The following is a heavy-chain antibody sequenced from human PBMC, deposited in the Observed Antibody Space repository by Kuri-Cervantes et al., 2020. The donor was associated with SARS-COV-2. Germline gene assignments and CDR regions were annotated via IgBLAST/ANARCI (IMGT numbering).Heavy chain of an antibody. V-gene: IGHV3-15*01. CDR1: GFTFSNAW. CDR3: AKDVRSSIHSSGWYPGLFDY. Sequence: GGSLRLSCAASGFTFSNAWMSWVRQAPGKGLEWVGRIKSKTDGGTTDYAAPVKGRFTISRDDSKNTLYLQMNSLRAEDTAVYYCAKDVRSSIHSSGWYPGLFDYWGQGTLVTVSS. D-gene: IGHD6-19*01. CDR2: IKSKTDGGTT. J-gene: IGHJ4*02.